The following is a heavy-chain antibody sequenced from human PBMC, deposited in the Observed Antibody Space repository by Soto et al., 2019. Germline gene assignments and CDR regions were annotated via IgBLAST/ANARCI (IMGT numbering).Heavy chain of an antibody. CDR1: GASIGTNNW. D-gene: IGHD5-12*01. CDR2: VYHSGTT. Sequence: LSLTCAVSGASIGTNNWWSWVRQPPGKGLEWIGEVYHSGTTNCNPSLKSRVTISIDKSKNQFSLTLTSMTAADTALYYCAVPGRGDFDYWSQGTLVTVSS. J-gene: IGHJ4*02. CDR3: AVPGRGDFDY. V-gene: IGHV4-4*02.